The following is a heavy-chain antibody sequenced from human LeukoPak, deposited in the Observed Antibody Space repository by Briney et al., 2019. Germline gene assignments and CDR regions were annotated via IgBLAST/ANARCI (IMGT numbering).Heavy chain of an antibody. D-gene: IGHD2-15*01. CDR3: ARTRCSGGSCYSVDAFDI. Sequence: PSETLSLTCTVSGGSISSYYWSWIRQPPGKGLEWIGYIYYSGSTNYNPSLKSRVTISVDTSKNQFSLKLSSVTAADTAVYYCARTRCSGGSCYSVDAFDIWGQGTMVTVSS. V-gene: IGHV4-59*01. CDR2: IYYSGST. CDR1: GGSISSYY. J-gene: IGHJ3*02.